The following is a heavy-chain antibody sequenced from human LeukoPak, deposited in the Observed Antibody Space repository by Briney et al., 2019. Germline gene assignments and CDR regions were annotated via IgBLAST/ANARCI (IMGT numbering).Heavy chain of an antibody. V-gene: IGHV3-7*01. CDR3: ARDFGGALEY. CDR1: GFTFSTYL. Sequence: PGGSLRLSCAASGFTFSTYLMAWVRQAPGKGLEWVANIKQDDSSKNYVDSMRGRFTISRDNSKNSLYLQMNSLRADDTALYYCARDFGGALEYWGQGTLVTVSS. CDR2: IKQDDSSK. D-gene: IGHD3-10*01. J-gene: IGHJ4*02.